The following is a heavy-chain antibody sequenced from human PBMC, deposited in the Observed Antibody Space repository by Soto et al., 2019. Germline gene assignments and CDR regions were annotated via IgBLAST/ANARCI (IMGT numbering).Heavy chain of an antibody. Sequence: ASETLSLTCTVSGGSISSSSYYWGWIRQPPGKGLEWIGSIYYSGSTYYNPSLKSRVTISVDTSKNQFSLKLSSVTAADTAVYYCARPHDYGDPYWYFDLWGRGTLVTVSS. J-gene: IGHJ2*01. CDR2: IYYSGST. CDR1: GGSISSSSYY. V-gene: IGHV4-39*01. D-gene: IGHD4-17*01. CDR3: ARPHDYGDPYWYFDL.